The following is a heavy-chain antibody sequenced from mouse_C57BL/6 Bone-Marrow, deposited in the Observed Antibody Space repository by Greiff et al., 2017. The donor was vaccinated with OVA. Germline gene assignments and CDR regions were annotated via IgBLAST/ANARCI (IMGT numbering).Heavy chain of an antibody. Sequence: VQLKQSGPELVKPGASVRISCKASGYSFTDYNMNWVKQSNGKSLEWIGVINPNYGTTSYNQKFKGKATLTVDQSSSTAYMQLNSLTSEDSAVYYCAFYYGSSYRYFDVWGTGTTVTVSS. CDR1: GYSFTDYN. CDR2: INPNYGTT. J-gene: IGHJ1*03. CDR3: AFYYGSSYRYFDV. V-gene: IGHV1-39*01. D-gene: IGHD1-1*01.